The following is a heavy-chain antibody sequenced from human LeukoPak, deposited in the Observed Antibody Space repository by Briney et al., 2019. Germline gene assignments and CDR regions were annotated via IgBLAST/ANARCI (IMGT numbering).Heavy chain of an antibody. CDR3: ARQGYGGNSQGAADY. CDR1: GGSISSYY. J-gene: IGHJ4*02. CDR2: IYTSGST. D-gene: IGHD4-23*01. V-gene: IGHV4-4*07. Sequence: SETLSLTCTVSGGSISSYYWSWIRQPAGKGLEWIGRIYTSGSTNYNPSLKSRVTMSVDTSKNQFSLKMSSVTAADTAVYYCARQGYGGNSQGAADYWGQGTLVTVSS.